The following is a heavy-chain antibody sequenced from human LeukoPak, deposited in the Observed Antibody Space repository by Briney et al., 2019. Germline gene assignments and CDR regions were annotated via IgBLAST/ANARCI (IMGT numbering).Heavy chain of an antibody. Sequence: GESLKISCKGSGYIFANYWIGWVRQMPGKGLEGMGIIYPGDSDTRYSPSFQGQVTISADKSISTAYLKWSNPKASDTAMYYCARPLSGGDPPGYWGQGTLVTVSS. D-gene: IGHD2-21*02. CDR3: ARPLSGGDPPGY. V-gene: IGHV5-51*01. CDR1: GYIFANYW. J-gene: IGHJ4*02. CDR2: IYPGDSDT.